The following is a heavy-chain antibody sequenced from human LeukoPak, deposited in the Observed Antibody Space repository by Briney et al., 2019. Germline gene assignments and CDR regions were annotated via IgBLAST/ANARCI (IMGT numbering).Heavy chain of an antibody. D-gene: IGHD3-9*01. CDR2: IYYSGST. CDR3: ARMTGYYNVLTYYYYMHG. CDR1: VGSIISDY. Sequence: PSETLSHTCTFPVGSIISDYWSWIRQPPGKGLEWSGYIYYSGSTNYNPSLKSRVTISVDTSKNQFPLKLSSVTAADTAVYYCARMTGYYNVLTYYYYMHGWGKGTMVTVCS. J-gene: IGHJ6*03. V-gene: IGHV4-59*01.